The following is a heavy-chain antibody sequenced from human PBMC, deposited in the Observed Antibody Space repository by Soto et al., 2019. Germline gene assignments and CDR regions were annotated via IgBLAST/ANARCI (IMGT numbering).Heavy chain of an antibody. J-gene: IGHJ4*02. CDR2: IYSGGNP. Sequence: GGSLRLSCAASGFSVGGNYMSWVRQAPGKGLELVSLIYSGGNPFYADSMKGRFTLSRDNPNNMLYLQMDSLRAEDTAVYYCARGPNSDCWGQGTLVTVSS. CDR3: ARGPNSDC. CDR1: GFSVGGNY. D-gene: IGHD2-21*01. V-gene: IGHV3-53*01.